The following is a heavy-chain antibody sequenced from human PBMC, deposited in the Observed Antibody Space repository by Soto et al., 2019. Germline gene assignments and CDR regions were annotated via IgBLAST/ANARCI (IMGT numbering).Heavy chain of an antibody. CDR1: GGTFSSYA. CDR2: IIPIFGTA. Sequence: QVQLVQSGAEVKKPGSSVKVSCKASGGTFSSYAISWVRQAPGQGLEWMGGIIPIFGTANYAQKFQGRVTITADESTSTAYMELSSLISEDTAVYYCARDLGTTVVISDYYYYYGMDVWGQGTTVTVSS. J-gene: IGHJ6*02. CDR3: ARDLGTTVVISDYYYYYGMDV. V-gene: IGHV1-69*01. D-gene: IGHD4-17*01.